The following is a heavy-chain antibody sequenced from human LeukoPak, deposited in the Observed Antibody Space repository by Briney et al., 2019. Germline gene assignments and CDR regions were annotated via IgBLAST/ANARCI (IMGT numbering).Heavy chain of an antibody. Sequence: PSETLSLTRAVYGGSFSGYYWSWIRQPPGKGLEWIGEINHSGSTNYNPSLKSRVTISVDTSKNQFSLKLSSVTAADTAVYYCARRYSSSWYLFDYWGQGTLVTVSS. CDR1: GGSFSGYY. V-gene: IGHV4-34*01. D-gene: IGHD6-13*01. CDR2: INHSGST. CDR3: ARRYSSSWYLFDY. J-gene: IGHJ4*02.